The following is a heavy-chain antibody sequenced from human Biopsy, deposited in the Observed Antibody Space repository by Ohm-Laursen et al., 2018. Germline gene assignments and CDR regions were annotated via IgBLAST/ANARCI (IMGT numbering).Heavy chain of an antibody. J-gene: IGHJ4*02. V-gene: IGHV4-38-2*02. CDR3: ARVGSGWVPFDK. CDR1: GYSISSDYR. Sequence: SETLSLTCTVSGYSISSDYRWGWIRQAPGKTLEWLGNIFKDGNTHYNPSLRSRLIILIDTSKNQFSLMMTSVSGADTAVYFCARVGSGWVPFDKWGPGTLATVSS. D-gene: IGHD6-19*01. CDR2: IFKDGNT.